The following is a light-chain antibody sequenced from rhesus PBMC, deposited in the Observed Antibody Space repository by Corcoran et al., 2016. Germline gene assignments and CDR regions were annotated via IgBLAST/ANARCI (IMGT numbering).Light chain of an antibody. Sequence: DIQMTQSPSSLSASVGDTVTITCRASQGISSYLAWYQQKPGKAPKPLIYYASNLENGVPSRFSGSGTGTEFTLTISSLQPEYFATYYCQQYNSAPMYRFGQGTKVEIK. CDR1: QGISSY. V-gene: IGKV1-37*01. J-gene: IGKJ2*01. CDR3: QQYNSAPMYR. CDR2: YAS.